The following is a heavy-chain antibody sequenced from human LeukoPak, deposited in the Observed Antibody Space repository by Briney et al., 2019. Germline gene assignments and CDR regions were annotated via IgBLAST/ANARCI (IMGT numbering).Heavy chain of an antibody. Sequence: PSETLSLTCTVSGGSISSSGSYWAWIRQPPGKGLEWIANVYYNGDTYYNSSLNSRLTISADTSKDQFSLNLSSLTAAAPACYYCARLLSPGWFDPWGQGTLVTVSS. CDR3: ARLLSPGWFDP. D-gene: IGHD2/OR15-2a*01. CDR2: VYYNGDT. CDR1: GGSISSSGSY. J-gene: IGHJ5*02. V-gene: IGHV4-39*01.